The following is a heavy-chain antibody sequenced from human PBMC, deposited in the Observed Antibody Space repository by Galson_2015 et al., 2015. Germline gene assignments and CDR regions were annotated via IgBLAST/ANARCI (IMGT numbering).Heavy chain of an antibody. V-gene: IGHV1-3*01. CDR3: ARGAFSGPTLCPYDY. D-gene: IGHD2-15*01. CDR2: INAGNGNT. CDR1: GYTFTSYA. J-gene: IGHJ4*02. Sequence: SVKVSCKASGYTFTSYALHWVRQAPGQRLEWMGWINAGNGNTKYSQKFRGRVTITRDTSASTAYMELRSLRSEDAAVYYCARGAFSGPTLCPYDYWGQGTLVTVSS.